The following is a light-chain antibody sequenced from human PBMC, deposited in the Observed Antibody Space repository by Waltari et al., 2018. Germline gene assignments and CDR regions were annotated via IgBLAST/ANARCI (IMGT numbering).Light chain of an antibody. V-gene: IGKV2-28*01. CDR2: FAS. J-gene: IGKJ3*01. CDR1: QSILHSAGNHY. CDR3: MHPLQVPLT. Sequence: DIVMTQAPTYLSATAGESASISCRTSQSILHSAGNHYLDWYLQKPGQPPQLLIYFASNRASGVPDRFSGSGSGTDFTLKISRVEAEDVGVYYCMHPLQVPLTFGPGTRVDIK.